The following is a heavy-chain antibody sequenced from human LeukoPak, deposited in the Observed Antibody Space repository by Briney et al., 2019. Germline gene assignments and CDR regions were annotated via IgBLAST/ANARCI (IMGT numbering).Heavy chain of an antibody. Sequence: SETLSLTCTVSGGSISSGGYYWSWLRQHPGKGLEWIGYIYYSGSTYYNPSLKSRVTISVDTSKNQFSLKLRSVTAADTAVYYCARYYYDSSGYYYFDYWGQGTLVTVSS. CDR3: ARYYYDSSGYYYFDY. V-gene: IGHV4-31*03. CDR2: IYYSGST. J-gene: IGHJ4*02. CDR1: GGSISSGGYY. D-gene: IGHD3-22*01.